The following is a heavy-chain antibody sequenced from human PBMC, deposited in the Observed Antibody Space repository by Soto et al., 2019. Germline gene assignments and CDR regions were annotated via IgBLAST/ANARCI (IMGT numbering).Heavy chain of an antibody. D-gene: IGHD1-1*01. J-gene: IGHJ4*02. CDR3: ARVDWNGPFDY. CDR2: IYYSGST. Sequence: SETLSLTCTVSGGSISSGGYYWSWIRQHPGKGLEWIGYIYYSGSTYYNPSLKSRVTISVDTSKNQFSLKLSSVTAADTAVYYCARVDWNGPFDYWGQGTLVTVS. CDR1: GGSISSGGYY. V-gene: IGHV4-31*03.